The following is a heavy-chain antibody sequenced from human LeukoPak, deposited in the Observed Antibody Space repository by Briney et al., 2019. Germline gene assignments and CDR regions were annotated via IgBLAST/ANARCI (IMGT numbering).Heavy chain of an antibody. V-gene: IGHV1-2*02. CDR3: ARGIVGATERDY. CDR2: INPNSGGT. J-gene: IGHJ4*02. CDR1: GYTFTGYY. D-gene: IGHD1-26*01. Sequence: ASVKVSCKASGYTFTGYYMHWVRQAPGQGLEWMGWINPNSGGTNYAQKFQGRVTVTRDTSISTAYMELSRLRSDDTAVYYCARGIVGATERDYWGQGTLVTVSS.